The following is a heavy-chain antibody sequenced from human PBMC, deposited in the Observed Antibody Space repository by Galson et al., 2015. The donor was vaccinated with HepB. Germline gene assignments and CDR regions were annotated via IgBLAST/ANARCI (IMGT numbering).Heavy chain of an antibody. J-gene: IGHJ4*02. CDR1: GFTFSSYG. D-gene: IGHD3-22*01. CDR3: AKDGYYDKGIGDYFDY. V-gene: IGHV3-30*18. Sequence: SLRLSCAASGFTFSSYGMHWVRQAPGKGLEWVAVISYDGSNKYYADSVKGRFTISRDNSKNTLYLQMNSLRAEDTAVYYCAKDGYYDKGIGDYFDYWGQGTLVTVSS. CDR2: ISYDGSNK.